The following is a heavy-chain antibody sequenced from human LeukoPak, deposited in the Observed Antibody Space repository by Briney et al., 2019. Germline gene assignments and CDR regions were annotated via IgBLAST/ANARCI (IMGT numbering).Heavy chain of an antibody. V-gene: IGHV3-15*01. Sequence: GGSLRLSCAASGFTFSNAWMSWVRQAPGKGLEWVGRIKGKTDGGTTDYAAPVKGRFTISRDDSKNTLYLQMNSLKTEDTAVYYCTTFRGYSSSWYLFDYWGQGTLVTVSS. CDR3: TTFRGYSSSWYLFDY. CDR2: IKGKTDGGTT. CDR1: GFTFSNAW. D-gene: IGHD6-13*01. J-gene: IGHJ4*02.